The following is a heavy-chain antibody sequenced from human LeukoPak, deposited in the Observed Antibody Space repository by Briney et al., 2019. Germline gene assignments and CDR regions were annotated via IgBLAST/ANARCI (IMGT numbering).Heavy chain of an antibody. D-gene: IGHD3-22*01. V-gene: IGHV4-34*01. CDR1: GGSFSGYY. J-gene: IGHJ4*02. CDR2: INHSGST. Sequence: SETLSLTCAVYGGSFSGYYWSWIRQPPGKGLEWIGEINHSGSTNYNPSLKSRVTTSVDTSKNQFSLKLSSVTAADTAVYYCARIRGTYYYDSSGYYVDYWGQGTLVTVSS. CDR3: ARIRGTYYYDSSGYYVDY.